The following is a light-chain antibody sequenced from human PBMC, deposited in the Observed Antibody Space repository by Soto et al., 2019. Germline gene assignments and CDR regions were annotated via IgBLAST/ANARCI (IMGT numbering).Light chain of an antibody. V-gene: IGLV2-14*01. CDR3: SSYTSSNSWV. CDR2: DVS. J-gene: IGLJ3*02. CDR1: SSDVGGYSF. Sequence: QSALTQPASVSGSPGQSITISCTGTSSDVGGYSFVSWYQQHPGKVPKLMIYDVSNRPSGVSNRFSGSKSGNTASLTISGLQAEYVADYYCSSYTSSNSWVFGGGTQLTVL.